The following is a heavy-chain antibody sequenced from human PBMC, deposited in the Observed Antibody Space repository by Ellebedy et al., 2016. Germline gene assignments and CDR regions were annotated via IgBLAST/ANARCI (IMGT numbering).Heavy chain of an antibody. V-gene: IGHV3-53*01. J-gene: IGHJ4*02. CDR3: VYCSGSYLGGFDY. CDR2: IYTGGST. D-gene: IGHD1-26*01. Sequence: GESLKISCAASGFSFSSYAMSWVRQAPGKGLEWVSIIYTGGSTYYADSVKGRFTISRDNSKNTLNLQMNSLRAEDTAVYYCVYCSGSYLGGFDYWGQGTLVTVSS. CDR1: GFSFSSYA.